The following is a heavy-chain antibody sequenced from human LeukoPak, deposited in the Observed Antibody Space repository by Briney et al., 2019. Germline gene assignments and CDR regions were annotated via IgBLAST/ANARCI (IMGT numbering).Heavy chain of an antibody. V-gene: IGHV3-48*01. Sequence: PGGSLRLSCAASGFTFSSYSMNWVRQAPGKGLEWVSYISSSSSTIYYADSVKGRFTISRDNAKNSLYLQMNSLRAEDTAVYYCARDGGVADFDYWGQGTLVTVSS. D-gene: IGHD2-15*01. CDR3: ARDGGVADFDY. J-gene: IGHJ4*02. CDR2: ISSSSSTI. CDR1: GFTFSSYS.